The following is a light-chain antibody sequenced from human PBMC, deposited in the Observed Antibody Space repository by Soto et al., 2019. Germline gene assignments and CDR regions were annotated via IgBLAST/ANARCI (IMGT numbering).Light chain of an antibody. Sequence: EIVMTQSPATLSVSPGERAALSCRASQSISTNLAWYQQKPGQAPRLLIYGASARATGIPVRFSGSGSGTEFTLTISSLQSEDFAIYYCQQYNNWPPGWTFGQGTKVDIK. CDR2: GAS. CDR1: QSISTN. J-gene: IGKJ1*01. CDR3: QQYNNWPPGWT. V-gene: IGKV3-15*01.